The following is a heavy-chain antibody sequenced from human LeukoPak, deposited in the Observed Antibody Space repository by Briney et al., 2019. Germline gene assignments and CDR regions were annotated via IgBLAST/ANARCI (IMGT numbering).Heavy chain of an antibody. CDR3: ASGVNYFDY. V-gene: IGHV3-21*01. D-gene: IGHD3-3*01. Sequence: PGGSLRLSCAASGFTFSSYNMKWVRQAPGKGLEWVSSISSRSSYIIYADSVKGRFTISRDNAKKSLYLQMNSLSAEDTAVYYCASGVNYFDYWGQGTLVTVSS. J-gene: IGHJ4*02. CDR1: GFTFSSYN. CDR2: ISSRSSYI.